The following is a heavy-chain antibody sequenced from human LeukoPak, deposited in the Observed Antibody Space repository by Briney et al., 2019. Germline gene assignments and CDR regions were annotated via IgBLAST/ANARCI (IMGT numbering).Heavy chain of an antibody. J-gene: IGHJ4*02. CDR1: GITVSSND. Sequence: TGGSLRLSCAASGITVSSNDMSWVRQAPGKGLEWVSVIYSGGSTYYADSVKGRFTISRDISKNTLYLQMNSLRAEDAAVYYCARGPTVQEDLDYWGQGTLVTVSS. CDR3: ARGPTVQEDLDY. CDR2: IYSGGST. V-gene: IGHV3-66*01.